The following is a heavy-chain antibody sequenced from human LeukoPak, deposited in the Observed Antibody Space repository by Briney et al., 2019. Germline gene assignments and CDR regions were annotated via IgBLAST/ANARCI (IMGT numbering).Heavy chain of an antibody. D-gene: IGHD6-19*01. J-gene: IGHJ4*02. CDR1: GFTFRDYW. Sequence: GGCLRLSCVASGFTFRDYWMTWVRQAPGKGLEWMAVISYDGSNKYYADSVKGRFTISRDNSKNTLYLQMNSLRAGDTAVYYCARDHTSGWTDILYYFDYWGQGTLVTVSS. CDR3: ARDHTSGWTDILYYFDY. V-gene: IGHV3-30-3*01. CDR2: ISYDGSNK.